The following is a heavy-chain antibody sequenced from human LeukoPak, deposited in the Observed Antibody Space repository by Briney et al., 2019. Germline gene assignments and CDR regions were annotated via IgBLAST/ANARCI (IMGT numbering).Heavy chain of an antibody. CDR1: GGSISSYY. CDR3: ARATRLAYGGNSYYFDY. J-gene: IGHJ4*02. D-gene: IGHD4-23*01. V-gene: IGHV4-59*01. Sequence: PSETLSLTCTVSGGSISSYYWSWIRQPPGKGLEWIGYIYYSGSTNYNPSLKSRVTISVGTSKNQFSLKLSSVTAADTAVYYCARATRLAYGGNSYYFDYWGQGTLVTVSS. CDR2: IYYSGST.